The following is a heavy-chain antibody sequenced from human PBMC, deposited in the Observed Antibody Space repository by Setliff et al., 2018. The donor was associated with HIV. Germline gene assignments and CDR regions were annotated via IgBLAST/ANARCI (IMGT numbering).Heavy chain of an antibody. Sequence: ASVKVSCKASGYTSSDSYIHWVQQAPGRGLEWMGHVDPQDGETIYAEKFQGRVTITADTSTDTAYMELSSLRSEDTAVYYCATDHHILTGYYTPPGYWGQGTLVTVSS. CDR1: GYTSSDSY. V-gene: IGHV1-69-2*01. J-gene: IGHJ4*02. CDR2: VDPQDGET. CDR3: ATDHHILTGYYTPPGY. D-gene: IGHD3-9*01.